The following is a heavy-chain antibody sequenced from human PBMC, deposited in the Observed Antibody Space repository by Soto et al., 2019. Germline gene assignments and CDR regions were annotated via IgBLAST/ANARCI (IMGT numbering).Heavy chain of an antibody. CDR1: GYSFTAYW. CDR2: IYPGDSDT. D-gene: IGHD2-8*01. CDR3: ARHTNGWFIDY. Sequence: GESLKISCKASGYSFTAYWIGWVRQMPGKGLEWMGIIYPGDSDTRYSPSFEGQVTISADESITTAYLQWSNLKASDSAMYYCARHTNGWFIDYWGQGTLVTVS. J-gene: IGHJ4*02. V-gene: IGHV5-51*01.